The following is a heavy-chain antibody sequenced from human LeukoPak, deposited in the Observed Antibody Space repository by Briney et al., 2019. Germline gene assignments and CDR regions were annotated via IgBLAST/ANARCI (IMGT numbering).Heavy chain of an antibody. D-gene: IGHD1-26*01. CDR1: GGSISSYY. V-gene: IGHV4-59*08. Sequence: SETLSLTCTVSGGSISSYYWSWIRQPPGKGLEWIGYIYYSGSTNYNPSLKSRVTISVDTSKNQFSLRLSSVTAADTAVYYCARFFRTVWERPYYWGPGTLVTVSS. CDR3: ARFFRTVWERPYY. J-gene: IGHJ4*02. CDR2: IYYSGST.